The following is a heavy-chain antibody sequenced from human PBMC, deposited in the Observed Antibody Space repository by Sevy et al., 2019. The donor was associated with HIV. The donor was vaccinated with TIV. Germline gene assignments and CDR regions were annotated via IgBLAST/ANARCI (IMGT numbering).Heavy chain of an antibody. CDR2: ISSSSSYI. D-gene: IGHD3-22*01. Sequence: GGSLRLSCAASGFTFSSYSMNWVRQAPGKGLEWVSSISSSSSYIYYADSVKGRFTISRDNAKNSLYLQMNSLRAEETALYYSARGADSSGYRMWDDYYYGMDVWVQGTTVTVSS. CDR1: GFTFSSYS. CDR3: ARGADSSGYRMWDDYYYGMDV. J-gene: IGHJ6*02. V-gene: IGHV3-21*01.